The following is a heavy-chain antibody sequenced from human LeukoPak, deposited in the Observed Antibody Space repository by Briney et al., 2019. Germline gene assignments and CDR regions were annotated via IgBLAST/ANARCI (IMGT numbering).Heavy chain of an antibody. Sequence: GGSLRLSCSASGFTFSCYTLHWGRQAPGKGLGYVSAISSNRGNTYYADSVKGRFTISRDNSKNTLYLHMSSMRAEGTAVYYCVKEVYGSCGSCYPRVDYWGQGTLVTVSS. J-gene: IGHJ4*02. CDR2: ISSNRGNT. D-gene: IGHD2-15*01. CDR3: VKEVYGSCGSCYPRVDY. V-gene: IGHV3-64D*06. CDR1: GFTFSCYT.